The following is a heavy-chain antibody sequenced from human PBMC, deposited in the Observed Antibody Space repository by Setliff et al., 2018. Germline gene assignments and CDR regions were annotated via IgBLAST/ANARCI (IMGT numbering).Heavy chain of an antibody. CDR1: GFTFSTYS. CDR2: ITYDGSTK. D-gene: IGHD3-22*01. V-gene: IGHV3-30*07. J-gene: IGHJ4*02. Sequence: LRLSCAASGFTFSTYSLHWVRQAPGKGLEWVAVITYDGSTKNHADSVKGRFTISRDNSKSTLYLQMNSLRAEDTAVYYCAKDGDNYHDSGDYYHEFDYWGQGAQVTVSS. CDR3: AKDGDNYHDSGDYYHEFDY.